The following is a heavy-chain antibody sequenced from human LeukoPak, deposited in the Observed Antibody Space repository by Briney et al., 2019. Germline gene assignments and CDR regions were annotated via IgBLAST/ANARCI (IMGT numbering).Heavy chain of an antibody. CDR1: GFTFSSSA. CDR3: ARHYGDYEVDY. CDR2: ISNNGGYT. J-gene: IGHJ4*02. Sequence: GGSLRLSCAASGFTFSSSAMSWVRQAPGEGLEWVSAISNNGGYTYYADSVKGRFTISRDNAKNSLYLQVNSLRAEDTAVYYCARHYGDYEVDYWGQGTLVTVSS. V-gene: IGHV3-23*01. D-gene: IGHD4-17*01.